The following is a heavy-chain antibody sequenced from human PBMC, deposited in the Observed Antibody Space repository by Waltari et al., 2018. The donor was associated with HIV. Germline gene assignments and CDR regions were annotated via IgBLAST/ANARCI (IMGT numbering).Heavy chain of an antibody. V-gene: IGHV4-59*01. CDR2: IDYSGST. CDR1: GGSISSYY. J-gene: IGHJ6*02. D-gene: IGHD5-12*01. Sequence: QVQLQESGPGLVMPSETLSLTCFVSGGSISSYYWDWIRQPPGEGLEWIGNIDYSGSTTSNPSLRSRVSISIDTSKTQFSLKLSSVTAADTAVYYCARDPSAVAPGLYYYGLSLWGPGTTVTVSS. CDR3: ARDPSAVAPGLYYYGLSL.